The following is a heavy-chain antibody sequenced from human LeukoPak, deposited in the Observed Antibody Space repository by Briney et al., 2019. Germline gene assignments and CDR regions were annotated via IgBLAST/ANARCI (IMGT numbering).Heavy chain of an antibody. CDR1: GFTVSSHY. J-gene: IGHJ4*02. D-gene: IGHD3-10*01. CDR2: IYSGGST. CDR3: ASSGRRW. V-gene: IGHV3-66*02. Sequence: GGSLRLSCAASGFTVSSHYMSWVRQATGKGLEWFSVIYSGGSTYYADSVKGRLPISRDNSKNTLYLQMNSLRAEDTAVYYCASSGRRWWGQGTLVTVSS.